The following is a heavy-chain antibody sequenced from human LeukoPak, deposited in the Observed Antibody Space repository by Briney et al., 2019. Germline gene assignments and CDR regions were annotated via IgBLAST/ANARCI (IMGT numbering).Heavy chain of an antibody. J-gene: IGHJ4*02. D-gene: IGHD5-24*01. Sequence: GGSLRLSCAASGFTFSSYAMHWVRQAPGKGLEWVANIKEDGSEKYYVDSVKGRFTISRDNSKNSLYLQMNSLRAEDTALYYCAKEGDGYNFDYWGQGTLVTVSS. CDR3: AKEGDGYNFDY. V-gene: IGHV3-7*05. CDR2: IKEDGSEK. CDR1: GFTFSSYA.